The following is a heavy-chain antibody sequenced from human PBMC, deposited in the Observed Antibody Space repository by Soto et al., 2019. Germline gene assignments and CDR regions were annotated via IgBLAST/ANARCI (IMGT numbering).Heavy chain of an antibody. V-gene: IGHV3-7*01. Sequence: ESGGGLVQPGGSLRLSCAASGFTFSSYWMSWVRQAPGKGLEWVANIKQDGSEKYYVDSVKGRFTISRDNAKNSLYLQMNSLRAEDTAVYYCARVRVTHDFWSGSRYFDYWGQGTLVTVSS. CDR1: GFTFSSYW. J-gene: IGHJ4*02. CDR2: IKQDGSEK. CDR3: ARVRVTHDFWSGSRYFDY. D-gene: IGHD3-3*01.